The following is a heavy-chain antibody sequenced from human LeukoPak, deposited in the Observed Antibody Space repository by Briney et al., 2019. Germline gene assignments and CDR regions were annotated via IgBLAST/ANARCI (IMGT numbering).Heavy chain of an antibody. CDR2: INHSGST. Sequence: SETLSLTCAVYGGSFSGYYWSWIRQPPGKGLEWIGEINHSGSTNYNPSLKSRVTISVDTSKNQFSLKLSSVTAADTAVYYCARRGCSSGWFEGLYFDYWGQGTLVTVSS. CDR1: GGSFSGYY. V-gene: IGHV4-34*01. J-gene: IGHJ4*02. CDR3: ARRGCSSGWFEGLYFDY. D-gene: IGHD6-19*01.